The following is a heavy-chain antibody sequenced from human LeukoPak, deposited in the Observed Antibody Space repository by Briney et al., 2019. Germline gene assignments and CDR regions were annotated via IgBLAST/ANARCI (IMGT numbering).Heavy chain of an antibody. CDR3: ARGSRPPPYYDFWSGYYTAPNWFDP. D-gene: IGHD3-3*01. CDR2: IYTSGST. CDR1: GGSISSYY. J-gene: IGHJ5*02. Sequence: SETLSLTCTVSGGSISSYYWRWIRQPAGKGLEWIGRIYTSGSTNYNPSLKIRVTMSVDTSKNQFSLKLSSVTAADTAVYSCARGSRPPPYYDFWSGYYTAPNWFDPWGQGTLVTVSS. V-gene: IGHV4-4*07.